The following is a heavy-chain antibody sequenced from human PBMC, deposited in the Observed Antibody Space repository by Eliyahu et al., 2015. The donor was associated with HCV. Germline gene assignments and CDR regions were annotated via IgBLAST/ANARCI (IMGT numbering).Heavy chain of an antibody. Sequence: EVQLLESGGGLVQPGGSLRLSCAASGFTFSSYAMXWVRQAPGKGLEWVSAISGSGGSTYYADSVKGRFTISRDNSKNTLYLQMNSLRAEDTAVYYCAKDSASITIFGVVSYWGQGTLVTVSS. V-gene: IGHV3-23*01. J-gene: IGHJ4*02. CDR1: GFTFSSYA. D-gene: IGHD3-3*01. CDR3: AKDSASITIFGVVSY. CDR2: ISGSGGST.